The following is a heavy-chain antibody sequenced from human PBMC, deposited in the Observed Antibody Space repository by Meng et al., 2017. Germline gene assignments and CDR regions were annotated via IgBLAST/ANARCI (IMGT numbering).Heavy chain of an antibody. Sequence: EGRLGEVGGGLVQPGRSLRLSCAASGFTFDDYAMHWVRQAPGKGLEWVSGISWNSGSIGYADSVKGRFTISRDNAKNSLYLQMNSLRAEDTALYYCAKGLTAMVTNWFDPWGQGTLVTVSS. D-gene: IGHD5-18*01. CDR2: ISWNSGSI. V-gene: IGHV3-9*01. CDR1: GFTFDDYA. CDR3: AKGLTAMVTNWFDP. J-gene: IGHJ5*02.